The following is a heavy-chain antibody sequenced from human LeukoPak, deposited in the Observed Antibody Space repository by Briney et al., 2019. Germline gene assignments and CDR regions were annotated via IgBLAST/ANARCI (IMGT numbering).Heavy chain of an antibody. V-gene: IGHV3-20*04. D-gene: IGHD3-22*01. CDR3: ARQYTDSRDWYFYYIDV. CDR2: INWSGTNI. Sequence: GGSPRLSCVGSGFKFEDYGMNWVRQVPGKGLEWVSGINWSGTNIGYADSVKGRFTISRDNAKNALYMQMNSLRAEDTALYFCARQYTDSRDWYFYYIDVWGKGTTVIVSS. CDR1: GFKFEDYG. J-gene: IGHJ6*03.